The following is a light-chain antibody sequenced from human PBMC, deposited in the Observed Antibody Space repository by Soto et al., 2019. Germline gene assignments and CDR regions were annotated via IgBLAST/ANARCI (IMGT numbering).Light chain of an antibody. CDR1: QSVSSSY. J-gene: IGKJ1*01. CDR3: QQYGSSPWT. V-gene: IGKV3-20*01. CDR2: GAS. Sequence: EIVLTQSPGTLSLSPGERATLSCRASQSVSSSYLAWYQQKPGQAPRPLIYGASSRAIGIPDRFSGGGSGTDFTLTISRLEPEDLAVYYCQQYGSSPWTFGQGTKVEIK.